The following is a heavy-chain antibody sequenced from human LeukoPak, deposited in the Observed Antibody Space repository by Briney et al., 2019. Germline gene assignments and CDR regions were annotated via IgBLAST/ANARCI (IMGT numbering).Heavy chain of an antibody. CDR1: GFTFSDYW. D-gene: IGHD7-27*01. Sequence: GGSVRLSCAASGFTFSDYWMQWVRQAPGKGLVWVSRINSDGSDTTYADSVKGRFTISRDNAKNTLDLQMNSLRAEDTAVYYCARELYITGEQPPDYWGQGTLVTVSS. CDR3: ARELYITGEQPPDY. CDR2: INSDGSDT. J-gene: IGHJ4*02. V-gene: IGHV3-74*01.